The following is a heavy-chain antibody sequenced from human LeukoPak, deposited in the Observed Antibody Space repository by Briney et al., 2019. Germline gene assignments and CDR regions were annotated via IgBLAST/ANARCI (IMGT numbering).Heavy chain of an antibody. V-gene: IGHV3-23*01. CDR1: GFTFGSYA. J-gene: IGHJ6*03. D-gene: IGHD3-10*01. CDR3: ANALEYGSGTYYYYYFYMDV. CDR2: ISGSGGST. Sequence: PGGSLRLSCAASGFTFGSYAMSWVRQAPGKGLEWVSAISGSGGSTYYADSVKGRFTISRDNSKNTLYLQMNSLRAEDTAVYYCANALEYGSGTYYYYYFYMDVCGKGTTVTVSS.